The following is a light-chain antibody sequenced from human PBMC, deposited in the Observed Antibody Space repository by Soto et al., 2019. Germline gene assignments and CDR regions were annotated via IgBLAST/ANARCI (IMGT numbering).Light chain of an antibody. CDR1: QSVNNV. CDR3: QQRSHWPPIT. CDR2: DAS. Sequence: EIVLTQSPATMSLSTWQIATLACRASQSVNNVLLWYHHRPGQAPRVLIYDASHRATGIPARFRGSGSGTDFTLPISSLEPEDAGIYYCQQRSHWPPITVGQGTRLEV. V-gene: IGKV3-11*01. J-gene: IGKJ5*01.